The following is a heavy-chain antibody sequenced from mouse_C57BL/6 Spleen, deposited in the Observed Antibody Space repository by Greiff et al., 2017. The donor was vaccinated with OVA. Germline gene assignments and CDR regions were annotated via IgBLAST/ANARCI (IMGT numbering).Heavy chain of an antibody. D-gene: IGHD2-14*01. CDR2: IDPSDSYT. Sequence: QVQLQQPGAELVKPGASVKLSCKASGYTFTSYWMQWVKQRPGQGLEWIGEIDPSDSYTNYNQKFKGKATLTVDTSSSTAYMQLSSLTSEDSAVYYCARRYYRYAMDYWGQGTSVTVSS. J-gene: IGHJ4*01. CDR1: GYTFTSYW. V-gene: IGHV1-50*01. CDR3: ARRYYRYAMDY.